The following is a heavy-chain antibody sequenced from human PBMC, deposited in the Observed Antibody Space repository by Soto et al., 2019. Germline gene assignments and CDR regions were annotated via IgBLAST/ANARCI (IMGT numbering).Heavy chain of an antibody. J-gene: IGHJ5*02. Sequence: SETLSLTCAVYGGSFSGYYWSWIRQPPGKGLEWIGEINHSGSTNYNPSLKSRVTISVDTSKNQFSLKLSSVTAADTAVYYCARVDCSGGSCYAGNWFDPWGQGTLVTVSS. CDR3: ARVDCSGGSCYAGNWFDP. D-gene: IGHD2-15*01. CDR2: INHSGST. V-gene: IGHV4-34*01. CDR1: GGSFSGYY.